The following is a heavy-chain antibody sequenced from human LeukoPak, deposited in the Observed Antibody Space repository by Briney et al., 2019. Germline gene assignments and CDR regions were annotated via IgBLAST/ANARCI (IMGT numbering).Heavy chain of an antibody. CDR1: GGSISSYY. V-gene: IGHV4-59*01. CDR2: IYYSGST. Sequence: PSETLSLTCTVSGGSISSYYWSWIRQPPGKGLEWIGYIYYSGSTNYNPSLKSRVTISVDTSKNQSSLKLSSVTAADTAVYYCASNYYGSGSSLDYWGQGTLVTVSS. D-gene: IGHD3-10*01. CDR3: ASNYYGSGSSLDY. J-gene: IGHJ4*02.